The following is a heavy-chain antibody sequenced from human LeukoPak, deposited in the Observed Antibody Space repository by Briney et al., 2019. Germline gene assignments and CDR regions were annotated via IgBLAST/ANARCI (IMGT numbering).Heavy chain of an antibody. J-gene: IGHJ6*03. V-gene: IGHV1-18*01. CDR3: ARGYCSSTSCYFLYYMDV. D-gene: IGHD2-2*01. CDR1: GYTFTSYG. CDR2: ISAYNGNT. Sequence: ASVKVSCKASGYTFTSYGISWVRQAPGQGLEWMGWISAYNGNTNYAQKFQGRVTITRNTSISTAYMELSSLRSEDTAVYYCARGYCSSTSCYFLYYMDVWGKGTTVTVSS.